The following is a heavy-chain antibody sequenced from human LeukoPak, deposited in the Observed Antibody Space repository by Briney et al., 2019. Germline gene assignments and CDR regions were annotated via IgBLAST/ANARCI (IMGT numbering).Heavy chain of an antibody. D-gene: IGHD6-19*01. CDR2: ISAYNGNT. CDR3: ARDSPRRSGWGIDY. J-gene: IGHJ4*02. Sequence: GASVKVSCEASGYTFTSYGISWVRRAPGQGLEWMGWISAYNGNTNYAQKLQGRVTMTTDTSTSTAYMELRSLRSDDTAVYYCARDSPRRSGWGIDYWGQGTLVTVSS. CDR1: GYTFTSYG. V-gene: IGHV1-18*01.